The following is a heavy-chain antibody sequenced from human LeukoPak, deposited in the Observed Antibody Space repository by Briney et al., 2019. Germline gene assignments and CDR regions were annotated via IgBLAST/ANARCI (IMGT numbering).Heavy chain of an antibody. Sequence: GESLKISFQGSGYRFTSYWIGWVRQMPGKGLEWMGIIYPGDSDIRYSPSFQGQVTISADKSISTAYLQWSSLKASDTAMYYCARLSRMATTLDAFDIWGQGTMVTVSS. D-gene: IGHD5-24*01. CDR1: GYRFTSYW. J-gene: IGHJ3*02. CDR2: IYPGDSDI. V-gene: IGHV5-51*01. CDR3: ARLSRMATTLDAFDI.